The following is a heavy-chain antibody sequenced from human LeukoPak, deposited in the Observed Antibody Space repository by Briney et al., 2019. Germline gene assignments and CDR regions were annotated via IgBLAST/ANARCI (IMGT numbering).Heavy chain of an antibody. Sequence: GGSLRLSCAASGFTFSSYGMHWVRQAPGKGLEWVAVISYDGSNKYYADSVKGRFTISRDNSKNTLYLQMGSLRTEDTTMYYCAKDHLRADSNYRYGMDVWGQGTTVTVSS. CDR3: AKDHLRADSNYRYGMDV. D-gene: IGHD4-11*01. V-gene: IGHV3-30*18. CDR1: GFTFSSYG. CDR2: ISYDGSNK. J-gene: IGHJ6*02.